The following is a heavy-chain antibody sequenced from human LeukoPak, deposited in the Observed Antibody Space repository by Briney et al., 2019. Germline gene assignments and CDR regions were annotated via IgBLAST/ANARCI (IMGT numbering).Heavy chain of an antibody. CDR1: GFTFTSYT. D-gene: IGHD2-15*01. Sequence: SGGSLRLSCEAPGFTFTSYTMHWVRQAPGKGRGWVSSITPSGDGTFYTDALRGRFTISRDNGKKAVFLQMKNLRRGDSALYYCAKGTDTSGRQNFDIWGQGTLVTVSS. V-gene: IGHV3-23*01. CDR2: ITPSGDGT. CDR3: AKGTDTSGRQNFDI. J-gene: IGHJ4*02.